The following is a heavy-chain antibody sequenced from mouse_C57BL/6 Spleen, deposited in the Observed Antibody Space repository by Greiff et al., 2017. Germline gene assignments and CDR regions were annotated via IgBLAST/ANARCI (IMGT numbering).Heavy chain of an antibody. D-gene: IGHD2-3*01. CDR3: ARGDGYYWYFDV. V-gene: IGHV1-66*01. J-gene: IGHJ1*03. Sequence: VQLQESGPELVKPGASVKISCKASGYSFTSYYIHWVKQRPGQGLEWIGWIYPGSGNTKYNEKFKGKATLTADTSSSTAYMQLSSLTSEDYAVYYCARGDGYYWYFDVWGTGTTVTVSS. CDR2: IYPGSGNT. CDR1: GYSFTSYY.